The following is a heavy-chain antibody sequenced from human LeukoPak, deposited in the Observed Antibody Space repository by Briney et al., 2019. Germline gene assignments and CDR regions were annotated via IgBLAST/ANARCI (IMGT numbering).Heavy chain of an antibody. V-gene: IGHV4-4*07. D-gene: IGHD3-9*01. J-gene: IGHJ6*03. CDR2: IYTSGST. CDR1: GGSISSYY. Sequence: SETLSLTXTVSGGSISSYYWSWIRQPAGKGLEWIGRIYTSGSTNYNPSLKSRVTMSVDTSKNQFSLKLSSVTAADTAVYYCARVRPHYDILTGYYLPYYYYTDVWGKGTTVTVSS. CDR3: ARVRPHYDILTGYYLPYYYYTDV.